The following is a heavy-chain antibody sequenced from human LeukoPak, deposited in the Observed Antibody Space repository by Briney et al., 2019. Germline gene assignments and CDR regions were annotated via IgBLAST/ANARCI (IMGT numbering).Heavy chain of an antibody. CDR2: IKQDGSEK. D-gene: IGHD1-26*01. J-gene: IGHJ4*02. Sequence: GGSLRLSCAASGFTFSSYWMSWVRQAPGKGLEWEATIKQDGSEKYYVDSVKGRFTISRDNAKNSLYLQMNSLRAEDTAVYYCARDPEGAITPENWGQGTLVTVSS. V-gene: IGHV3-7*01. CDR3: ARDPEGAITPEN. CDR1: GFTFSSYW.